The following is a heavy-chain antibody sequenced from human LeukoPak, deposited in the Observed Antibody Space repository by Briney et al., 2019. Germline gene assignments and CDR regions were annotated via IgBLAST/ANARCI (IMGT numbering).Heavy chain of an antibody. V-gene: IGHV4-59*01. CDR1: GGSISNYY. Sequence: SETLSLTYTVSGGSISNYYWSWIRQPPGKGLEWIGYIYYSGSTDYNPSLRSRVTISLDTSKNQFSLILSSVTAADTAMYYCARFLYGSGNDYWGQGTLVTVSS. CDR2: IYYSGST. J-gene: IGHJ4*02. D-gene: IGHD3-10*01. CDR3: ARFLYGSGNDY.